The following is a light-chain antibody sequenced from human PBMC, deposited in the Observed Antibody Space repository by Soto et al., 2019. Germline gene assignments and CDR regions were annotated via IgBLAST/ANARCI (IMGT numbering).Light chain of an antibody. CDR1: QGISSW. V-gene: IGKV1D-12*01. CDR3: QQANSFPVT. Sequence: DIQMTQSPSSVSASVGDIVTITCRASQGISSWLAWYQRKPGKAPKLLIYVTSNLQGGVPSRFSGSGSGTDITLTISSLQPEDFATYYCQQANSFPVTFGQGTRLEIK. CDR2: VTS. J-gene: IGKJ5*01.